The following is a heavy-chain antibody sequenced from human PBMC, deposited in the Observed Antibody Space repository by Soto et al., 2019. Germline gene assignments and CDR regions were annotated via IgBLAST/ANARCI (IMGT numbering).Heavy chain of an antibody. Sequence: GESLKISCKGSGYSFNSYWIGWVRQMPGKGLEWMGIIYPGDSDTRYSPPFQGQVTISADKSFSTAYLQWSSLKASDTAMYYCARLWYQFINTEYSSSSFEGYYYYMDVWGKGTTVTVSS. CDR1: GYSFNSYW. V-gene: IGHV5-51*01. CDR2: IYPGDSDT. CDR3: ARLWYQFINTEYSSSSFEGYYYYMDV. J-gene: IGHJ6*03. D-gene: IGHD6-6*01.